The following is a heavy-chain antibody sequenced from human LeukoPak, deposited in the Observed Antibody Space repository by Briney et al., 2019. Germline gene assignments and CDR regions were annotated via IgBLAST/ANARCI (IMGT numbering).Heavy chain of an antibody. CDR1: GFTFSSYE. Sequence: GGSLRLSCAASGFTFSSYEMNWVRQAPGKGLEWVSYISSSGSTIYYADSVKGRFTISRDNAKNSLYLQMNSLRAEDTAVYYCARAHLYGDYAAGASDIWGQGTMVTVSS. CDR2: ISSSGSTI. CDR3: ARAHLYGDYAAGASDI. J-gene: IGHJ3*02. D-gene: IGHD4-17*01. V-gene: IGHV3-48*03.